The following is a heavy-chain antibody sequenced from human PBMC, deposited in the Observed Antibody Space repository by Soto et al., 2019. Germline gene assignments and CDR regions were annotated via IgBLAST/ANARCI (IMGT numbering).Heavy chain of an antibody. Sequence: EVQLVESGGGLVQPGGSLRVSCAASGFTLSNYWMHWVRLVPGKGLVWVSRVNFDGRTTNYADSVKGRFTISRDNTKNALYLQMNSLRAEDTGVYYCGRDIQIYYGVDVWGQGTTVTVSS. CDR3: GRDIQIYYGVDV. V-gene: IGHV3-74*01. J-gene: IGHJ6*02. CDR1: GFTLSNYW. D-gene: IGHD5-18*01. CDR2: VNFDGRTT.